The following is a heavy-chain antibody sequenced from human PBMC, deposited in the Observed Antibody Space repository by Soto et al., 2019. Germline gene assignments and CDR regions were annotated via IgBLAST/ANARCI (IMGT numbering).Heavy chain of an antibody. V-gene: IGHV4-4*07. Sequence: SENLSLTCTVSGRAINSYYWPGFRQPAGKGLEWIGRIYSSGSTKYNPSLQSRVTMSLDTSKNQFSLRLTSVTAADTAVYYCARGQRFSDWFDPWGQGTLVTVS. J-gene: IGHJ5*02. CDR1: GRAINSYY. D-gene: IGHD3-3*01. CDR3: ARGQRFSDWFDP. CDR2: IYSSGST.